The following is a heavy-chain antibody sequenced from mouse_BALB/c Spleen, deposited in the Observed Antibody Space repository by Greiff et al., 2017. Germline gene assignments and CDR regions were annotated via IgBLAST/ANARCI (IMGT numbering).Heavy chain of an antibody. V-gene: IGHV5-6-5*01. CDR1: GFTFSSYA. CDR3: ARGPLWYFDV. Sequence: EVMLVESGGGLVKPGGSLKLSCAASGFTFSSYAMSWVRQTPEKRLEWVASIGSGGSTYYPDSVKGRFTISRDNARNILYLQMSSLRSEDTAMYYCARGPLWYFDVWGAGTTVTVSS. D-gene: IGHD6-1*01. J-gene: IGHJ1*01. CDR2: IGSGGST.